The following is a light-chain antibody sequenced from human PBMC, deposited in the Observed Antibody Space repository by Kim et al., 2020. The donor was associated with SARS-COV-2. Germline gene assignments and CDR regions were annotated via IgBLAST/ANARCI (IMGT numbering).Light chain of an antibody. CDR2: GAS. Sequence: VSPGERATLSCRASQSVSTNLAWYQQQPGQAPRLLIYGASTRATGIPARFSGSGSGTEFTLTISSLQSEDFAVYYCHQYNTWLITFGQGTRLDIK. CDR3: HQYNTWLIT. J-gene: IGKJ5*01. V-gene: IGKV3D-15*01. CDR1: QSVSTN.